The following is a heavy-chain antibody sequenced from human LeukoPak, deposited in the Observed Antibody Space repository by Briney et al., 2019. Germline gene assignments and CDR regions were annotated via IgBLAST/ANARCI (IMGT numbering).Heavy chain of an antibody. V-gene: IGHV3-74*01. Sequence: GGSLRLSCSASGFTLSTYWMHWVRQAPGKALVSVSRIKTDGSGTNYADSVKGRFPSSRDNAKNTVYLEMNSLRAEGTAVYYCVRVSDYYHLDYWGQGTLVTVSS. CDR3: VRVSDYYHLDY. J-gene: IGHJ4*02. D-gene: IGHD2-21*02. CDR2: IKTDGSGT. CDR1: GFTLSTYW.